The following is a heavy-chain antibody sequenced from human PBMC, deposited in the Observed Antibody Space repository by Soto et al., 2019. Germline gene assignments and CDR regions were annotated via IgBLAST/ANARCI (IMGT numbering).Heavy chain of an antibody. CDR3: AKGGAKAGDCRRSSCYQYWFDP. Sequence: GGSLRLSCAASGFTFSSYGMSWVRQAPGQGLEWVSGSSGSGGSTHYEDPVKGRFTISRDTSNKTVDLQMNRLGVEDTAVYYCAKGGAKAGDCRRSSCYQYWFDPWGPGTLVTVSS. CDR2: SSGSGGST. CDR1: GFTFSSYG. J-gene: IGHJ5*02. V-gene: IGHV3-23*01. D-gene: IGHD2-2*01.